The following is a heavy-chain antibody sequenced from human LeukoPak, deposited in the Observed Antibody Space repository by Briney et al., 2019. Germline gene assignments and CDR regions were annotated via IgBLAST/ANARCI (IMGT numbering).Heavy chain of an antibody. CDR3: ARDDYYNGSGSYHNVLWWFAP. D-gene: IGHD3-10*01. V-gene: IGHV4-30-2*01. CDR1: GASISSGGYS. CDR2: IYHSGST. J-gene: IGHJ5*02. Sequence: PSETLSLTCTVSGASISSGGYSWSWIRQPPGKGLEWLAYIYHSGSTSYNPSLKSRVTISIDTSKTQFSINLSSVTATSPAVYFSARDDYYNGSGSYHNVLWWFAPWGQGTLVTVSS.